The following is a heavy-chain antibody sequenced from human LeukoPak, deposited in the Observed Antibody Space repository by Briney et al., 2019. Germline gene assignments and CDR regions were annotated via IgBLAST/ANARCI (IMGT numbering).Heavy chain of an antibody. CDR1: GGSISSYY. CDR3: ARNGYYSSDY. Sequence: SETLSLTCTVSGGSISSYYWSWIRQPPGKGLEWIGYIYYSGSTNYNPSLKSRVTISVDTSKNQLSLKLSSVTAADTAVYYCARNGYYSSDYWGQGTLVTVSS. V-gene: IGHV4-59*08. CDR2: IYYSGST. D-gene: IGHD4-17*01. J-gene: IGHJ4*02.